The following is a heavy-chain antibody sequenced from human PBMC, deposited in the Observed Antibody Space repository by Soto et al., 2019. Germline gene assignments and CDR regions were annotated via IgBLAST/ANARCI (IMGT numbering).Heavy chain of an antibody. CDR1: RFTFSSYS. D-gene: IGHD6-13*01. CDR2: ISGSGGST. J-gene: IGHJ4*02. V-gene: IGHV3-23*01. CDR3: AKDGQIAAAAHPNFDY. Sequence: QPGGSLRLSCAASRFTFSSYSISWVRQAPGKGLDWVSAISGSGGSTYYADSVKDRFTISRDNSKNTLYLQMNSLRAEDTAVYYCAKDGQIAAAAHPNFDYWGQGTLVTVSS.